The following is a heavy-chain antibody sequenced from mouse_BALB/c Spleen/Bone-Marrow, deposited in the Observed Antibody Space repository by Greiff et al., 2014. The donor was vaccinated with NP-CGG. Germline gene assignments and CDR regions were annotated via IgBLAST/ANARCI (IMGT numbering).Heavy chain of an antibody. J-gene: IGHJ2*01. Sequence: QVQLKEAGAELVKPGASVKLSCKASCYTFTRYWVDWGEQRAGQGLEWIGEINPSNGRTNYYEKFKSKATLTVDKSSSTAYMQLSSLTSEDSAVYYCAGPFDYWGQGTTLTVSS. CDR1: CYTFTRYW. CDR2: INPSNGRT. V-gene: IGHV1S81*02. CDR3: AGPFDY.